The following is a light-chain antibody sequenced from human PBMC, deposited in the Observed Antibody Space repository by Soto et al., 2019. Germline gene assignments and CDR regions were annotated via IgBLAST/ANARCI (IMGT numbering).Light chain of an antibody. CDR1: QSVSSSY. CDR2: GAS. Sequence: EIVLTQSPGTLSLSPGERATLSCRASQSVSSSYLAWYQKKPGQAPRLLIYGASTRATGIPARFSGGGSGTEFTLTISSLQSEDFAVYYCQQYNNWWTFGQGTRVEIK. J-gene: IGKJ1*01. CDR3: QQYNNWWT. V-gene: IGKV3-15*01.